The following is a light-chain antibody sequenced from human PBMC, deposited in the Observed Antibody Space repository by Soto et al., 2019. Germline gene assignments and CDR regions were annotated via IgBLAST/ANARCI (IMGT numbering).Light chain of an antibody. J-gene: IGKJ4*01. CDR2: WAS. Sequence: DIVMTQSPDSLAVSLGERATINCKSSQTILYSPNNKNYLAWYQQKPGQPPKLLIYWASTRESRVPGPFSGSGSGTDFTLTISSLQSEDFAVYYCQQYSNWPLTFGGGTKVDIK. V-gene: IGKV4-1*01. CDR1: QTILYSPNNKNY. CDR3: QQYSNWPLT.